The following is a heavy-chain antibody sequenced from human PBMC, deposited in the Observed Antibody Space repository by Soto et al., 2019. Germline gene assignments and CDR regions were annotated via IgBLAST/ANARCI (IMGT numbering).Heavy chain of an antibody. CDR3: ARELEYCSSTSCYRGYYGMDV. V-gene: IGHV3-7*01. Sequence: GGSLRLSCAASGFTFSSYWMSWVRQAPGKGLEWVANIKQDGSEKYYVDSVKGRFTISRDNAKNSLYLQMNSLRAEDTAVYYCARELEYCSSTSCYRGYYGMDVWGQGXTVTVYS. CDR1: GFTFSSYW. D-gene: IGHD2-2*01. J-gene: IGHJ6*02. CDR2: IKQDGSEK.